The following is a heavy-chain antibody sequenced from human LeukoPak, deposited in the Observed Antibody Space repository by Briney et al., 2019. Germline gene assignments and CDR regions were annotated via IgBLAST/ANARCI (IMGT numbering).Heavy chain of an antibody. CDR1: GYTFTSYA. D-gene: IGHD3-10*01. V-gene: IGHV1-46*01. Sequence: ASVKVSCKASGYTFTSYAMNWVRQAPGQGLEWMGIINPSGGSTTYAQKFQGRVTMTRDMSTTTVYMELSSLRSEDTAVYYCARDTEYGSGSYNYWGQGTLVTVSS. J-gene: IGHJ4*02. CDR2: INPSGGST. CDR3: ARDTEYGSGSYNY.